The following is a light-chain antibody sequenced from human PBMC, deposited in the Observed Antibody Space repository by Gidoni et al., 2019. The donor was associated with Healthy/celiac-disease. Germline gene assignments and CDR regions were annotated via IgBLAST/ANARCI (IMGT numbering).Light chain of an antibody. V-gene: IGLV3-1*01. Sequence: SYELTQPPSVSVSPGQTASITCSGDKLGYKYACWYQQKPGQSPVLVIYQDSKRPSGIPARFSGSNSGNTATLTSRGTQAMDEADYYCQAWDSSTVVFGGGTKLTVL. CDR2: QDS. CDR3: QAWDSSTVV. CDR1: KLGYKY. J-gene: IGLJ2*01.